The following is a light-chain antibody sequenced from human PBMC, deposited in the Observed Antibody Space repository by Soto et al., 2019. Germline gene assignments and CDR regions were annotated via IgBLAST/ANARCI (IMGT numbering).Light chain of an antibody. CDR1: SSNIGSNT. V-gene: IGLV1-44*01. J-gene: IGLJ3*02. CDR3: AAWDDSLNSPV. CDR2: SNN. Sequence: QLVLTQPPSASGTPGQRVTISCSGSSSNIGSNTVNWYQQLPGTAPQLLIYSNNERPSGVPDRFSGSKSGTSASLAISGLQSEDEADYYCAAWDDSLNSPVFGGGTKLTVL.